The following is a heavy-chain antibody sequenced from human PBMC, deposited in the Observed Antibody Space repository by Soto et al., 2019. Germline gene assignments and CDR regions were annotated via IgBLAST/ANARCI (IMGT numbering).Heavy chain of an antibody. D-gene: IGHD6-19*01. J-gene: IGHJ4*02. CDR3: VRSAGWYAVHS. CDR2: VFHTGTT. Sequence: QVQLQESGPGLVKPSGTLSLTCAVSGDSVSSPYYWCWVRQPPGKGLEWIGEVFHTGTTSYNPSLRRRVTISMDKSNNQFSLDLTSVTAADTAVYYCVRSAGWYAVHSWGPGTLVIVSS. V-gene: IGHV4-4*02. CDR1: GDSVSSPYY.